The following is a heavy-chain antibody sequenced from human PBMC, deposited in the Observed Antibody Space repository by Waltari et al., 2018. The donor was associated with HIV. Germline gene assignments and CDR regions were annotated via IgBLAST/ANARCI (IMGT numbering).Heavy chain of an antibody. CDR1: GGSFSGYY. CDR2: INHSGST. D-gene: IGHD2-2*01. Sequence: QVQLQQWGAGLLKPSETLSLTCAVYGGSFSGYYWSWIRQPPGKGLEWIGEINHSGSTNYNPSLKSRVTISVDTSKNQVSLKLSSVTAADTAVYYCARGGSKDIVVVPAAIHWFDPWGQGTLVTVSS. J-gene: IGHJ5*02. V-gene: IGHV4-34*01. CDR3: ARGGSKDIVVVPAAIHWFDP.